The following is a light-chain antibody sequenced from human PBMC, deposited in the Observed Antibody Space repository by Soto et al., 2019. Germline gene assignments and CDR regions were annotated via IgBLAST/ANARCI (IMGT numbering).Light chain of an antibody. Sequence: EIVMTQSPATLSVSPGDRATLSCRASQSISINLAWYQQKPGQAPRLLISDASTRATGVPARCSGSGSGTEFSLTISSLQSADVAVDYCQQYNNWPPLTFGPGTKVDIK. CDR3: QQYNNWPPLT. CDR1: QSISIN. J-gene: IGKJ3*01. CDR2: DAS. V-gene: IGKV3-15*01.